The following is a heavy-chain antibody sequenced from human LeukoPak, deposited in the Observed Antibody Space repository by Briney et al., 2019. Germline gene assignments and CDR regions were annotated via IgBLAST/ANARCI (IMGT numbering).Heavy chain of an antibody. Sequence: GGSLRLSCAASGFTFSSYGMHWVRQAPGKGLEWVAFVRYDGSNKYSADSVKGRFTISRDNSKNTLFLQMNSLRAEDTAVYYCAKDGALTILPYYMDVWGKGTTVTVSS. V-gene: IGHV3-30*02. CDR3: AKDGALTILPYYMDV. J-gene: IGHJ6*03. CDR2: VRYDGSNK. CDR1: GFTFSSYG. D-gene: IGHD3-3*01.